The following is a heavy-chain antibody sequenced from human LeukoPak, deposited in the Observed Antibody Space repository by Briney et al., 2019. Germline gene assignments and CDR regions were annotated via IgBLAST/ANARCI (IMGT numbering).Heavy chain of an antibody. CDR1: GFTVSSNY. CDR2: IYSGGST. Sequence: GGSLRLSCAASGFTVSSNYMSWVRQAPGKGLERVSVIYSGGSTYYADSVKGRFTISRDNSKNTLCLQMNSLRAEDTAVYYCARDNVGWFDPWGQGTLVTVSS. J-gene: IGHJ5*02. CDR3: ARDNVGWFDP. D-gene: IGHD2-15*01. V-gene: IGHV3-53*01.